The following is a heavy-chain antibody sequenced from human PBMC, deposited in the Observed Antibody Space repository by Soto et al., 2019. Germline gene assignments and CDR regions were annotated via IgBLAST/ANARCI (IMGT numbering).Heavy chain of an antibody. Sequence: EVQLVESGGGLVQPGGSLRLSCAASGFTFSSYSMNWVRQAPGKGLEWVSYISSSSSTIYYADSVKGRFTISRDNAKNSLYQQMHSRRAEDTAVNYCARHTERRAETGWFVPWGQGTLVPVSS. CDR2: ISSSSSTI. V-gene: IGHV3-48*01. CDR1: GFTFSSYS. CDR3: ARHTERRAETGWFVP. J-gene: IGHJ5*02. D-gene: IGHD6-13*01.